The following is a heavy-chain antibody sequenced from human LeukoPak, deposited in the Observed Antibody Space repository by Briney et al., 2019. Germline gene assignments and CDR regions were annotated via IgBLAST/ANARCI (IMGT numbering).Heavy chain of an antibody. J-gene: IGHJ4*02. D-gene: IGHD4-17*01. CDR3: ARDPTYGDYRFDY. CDR2: IWYDGSNK. V-gene: IGHV3-30*19. CDR1: GFTFSSYG. Sequence: GGSLRLSCAASGFTFSSYGMHWVRQAPGKGLEWVAVIWYDGSNKYYADSVKGRFTISRDNSKNTLYLQMNSLRAEDTAVYYCARDPTYGDYRFDYWGQGTLVTVSS.